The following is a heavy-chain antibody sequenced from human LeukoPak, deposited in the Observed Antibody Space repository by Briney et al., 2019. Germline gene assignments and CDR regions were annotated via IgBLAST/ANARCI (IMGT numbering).Heavy chain of an antibody. CDR3: ARGTSSSSWYGELDY. CDR1: GFTFSNYW. V-gene: IGHV3-74*01. D-gene: IGHD6-13*01. CDR2: IDTDGTRT. J-gene: IGHJ4*02. Sequence: PGGSLRLSCTASGFTFSNYWMHWVRQAPGKGLVWVSRIDTDGTRTYYADSVKGRFTISRDNAKNTLYLQMDNLRAEDTAVYYCARGTSSSSWYGELDYWGQGTLVTVSS.